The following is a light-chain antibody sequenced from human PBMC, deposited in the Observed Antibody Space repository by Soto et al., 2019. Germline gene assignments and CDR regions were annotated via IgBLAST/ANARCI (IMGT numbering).Light chain of an antibody. CDR3: QQYKHWPLT. J-gene: IGKJ4*01. CDR1: QSVSSS. CDR2: GAS. V-gene: IGKV3-15*01. Sequence: EIVMTQSPPTLSVSPGERATLSCRASQSVSSSLAWYQQKPGQAPRLLIYGASTRATGIPARFSGSESGTEFTLTISSLQSEDFAVYYCQQYKHWPLTFGGGTKVEIK.